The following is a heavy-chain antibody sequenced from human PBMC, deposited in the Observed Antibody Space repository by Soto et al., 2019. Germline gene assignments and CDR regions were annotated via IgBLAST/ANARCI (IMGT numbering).Heavy chain of an antibody. D-gene: IGHD3-3*01. Sequence: EVQLVESGGGLVQPGGSLRLSCAASGFTFSSYSMNWVRQAPGKGLAWVSYISSSSSTIYYADSVKGRFTISRDNAKNSLYLQMNSLRDEDTAVYYCAREYYDFWSGYSDYYYYGMDVWGQGTTVTVSS. CDR1: GFTFSSYS. CDR2: ISSSSSTI. CDR3: AREYYDFWSGYSDYYYYGMDV. V-gene: IGHV3-48*02. J-gene: IGHJ6*02.